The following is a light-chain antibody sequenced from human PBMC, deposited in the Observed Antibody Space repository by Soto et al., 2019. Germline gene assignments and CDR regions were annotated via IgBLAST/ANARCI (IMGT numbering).Light chain of an antibody. CDR2: XXA. CDR3: PRSTLFPYT. J-gene: IGKJ2*01. V-gene: IGKV1-9*01. CDR1: QDIAIY. Sequence: IQLTQSPSSLSASVGDRVPITCRASQDIAIYLAWSQQKPGECPKXXXXXXATLYGAPPSRFSGSGSGTDFALTITSLQVFFLMIRRPPRSTLFPYT.